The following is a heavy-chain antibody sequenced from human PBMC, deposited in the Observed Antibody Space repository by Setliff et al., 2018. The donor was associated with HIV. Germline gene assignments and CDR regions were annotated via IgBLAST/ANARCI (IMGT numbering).Heavy chain of an antibody. CDR2: VNHGGSA. Sequence: SETLSLTCAVYGGFLSGHYWNWIRQPPGKGLEWIGQVNHGGSASYNPSLESRVTISVDTSKNQFSLNLTSVTAADTAIYYRARVTTGLFQYWGQGTLVAVSS. J-gene: IGHJ1*01. D-gene: IGHD4-17*01. CDR3: ARVTTGLFQY. V-gene: IGHV4-34*01. CDR1: GGFLSGHY.